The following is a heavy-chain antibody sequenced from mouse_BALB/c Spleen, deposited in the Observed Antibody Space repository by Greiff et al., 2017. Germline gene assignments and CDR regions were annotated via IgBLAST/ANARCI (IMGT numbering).Heavy chain of an antibody. CDR2: IFPGTGTT. V-gene: IGHV1S132*01. J-gene: IGHJ4*01. CDR1: GYTFTSYW. CDR3: ARRGGGGYAMDY. Sequence: VQLQQSGAELVKPGASVKLSCKTSGYTFTSYWIQWVKQRPGQGLGWIGEIFPGTGTTYYNEKFKGKATLTIDTSSSTAYMQLSSLTSEDSAVYFCARRGGGGYAMDYWGQGTSVTVSS.